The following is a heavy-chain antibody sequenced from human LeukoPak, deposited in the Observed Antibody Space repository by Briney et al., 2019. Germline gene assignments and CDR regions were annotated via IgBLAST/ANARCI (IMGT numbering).Heavy chain of an antibody. V-gene: IGHV4-34*01. CDR3: ARDRGGIGSGYYYGDFDY. CDR1: GGSFSGYY. D-gene: IGHD3-22*01. J-gene: IGHJ4*02. Sequence: TSETLSLTCAVYGGSFSGYYWSWIRQPPGKGLEWIGEINHSGSTNYNQSLKSRVTISVDTSKNQFSLKLSSVTAADTAVYYCARDRGGIGSGYYYGDFDYWGQGTLVTVSS. CDR2: INHSGST.